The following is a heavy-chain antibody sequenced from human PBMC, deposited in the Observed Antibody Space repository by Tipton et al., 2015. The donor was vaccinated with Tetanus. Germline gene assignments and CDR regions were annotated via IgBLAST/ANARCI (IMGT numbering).Heavy chain of an antibody. CDR1: GYTFNHYA. V-gene: IGHV1-3*01. CDR2: INPGTRNT. J-gene: IGHJ4*02. CDR3: ARSPLGYSTSWFYFDY. D-gene: IGHD6-13*01. Sequence: QSGPEVKKPGASVKVSCKASGYTFNHYAIHWVRQAPGQSLEWMGWINPGTRNTRYLEKSQGRLTITRDASATSVYMELSSLRSEDTAVYYCARSPLGYSTSWFYFDYWGQGTLVSVSS.